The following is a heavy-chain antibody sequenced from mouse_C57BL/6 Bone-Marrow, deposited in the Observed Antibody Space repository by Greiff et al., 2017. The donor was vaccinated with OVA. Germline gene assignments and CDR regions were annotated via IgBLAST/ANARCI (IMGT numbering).Heavy chain of an antibody. V-gene: IGHV5-4*01. J-gene: IGHJ3*01. D-gene: IGHD1-1*01. CDR1: GFTFSSYA. Sequence: EVKVEESGGGLVKPGGSLKLSCAASGFTFSSYAMSWVRQTPEKRLEWVATISDGGSYTYYPDNVKGRFTISRDNAKNNLYLQMSHLKSEDTAMYYCARDMDGSSPAWFAYWGQGTLVTVSA. CDR2: ISDGGSYT. CDR3: ARDMDGSSPAWFAY.